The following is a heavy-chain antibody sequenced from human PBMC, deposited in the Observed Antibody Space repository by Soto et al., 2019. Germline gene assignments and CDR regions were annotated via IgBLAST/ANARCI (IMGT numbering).Heavy chain of an antibody. V-gene: IGHV3-30*18. CDR1: GFTFSSYG. CDR2: ISYGGSNT. D-gene: IGHD3-10*01. J-gene: IGHJ6*02. Sequence: PGGSLRLSCAASGFTFSSYGMHWVRQAPGKGLEWVAVISYGGSNTYYADSVKGRFTISRDNSKNTLYLQMNSLRAEDTAVYYCAKDRPLWYDYYYGMDVWGQGITVTVSS. CDR3: AKDRPLWYDYYYGMDV.